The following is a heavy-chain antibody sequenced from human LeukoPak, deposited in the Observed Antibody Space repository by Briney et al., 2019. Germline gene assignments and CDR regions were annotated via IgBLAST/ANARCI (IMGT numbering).Heavy chain of an antibody. V-gene: IGHV3-21*01. J-gene: IGHJ4*02. CDR2: ISSSSSYI. CDR3: ARASPGDN. Sequence: PGGSLRLSCAASGFTFSSDSMNWVRQAPGKGLGWVSSISSSSSYIYYADSVKGRFTISRDNAKNPLSLHMNSLRAEDTAVYYCARASPGDNWGQGTLVTVSS. CDR1: GFTFSSDS.